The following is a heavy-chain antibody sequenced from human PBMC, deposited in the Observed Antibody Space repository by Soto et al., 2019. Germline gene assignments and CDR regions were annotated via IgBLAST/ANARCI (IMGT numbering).Heavy chain of an antibody. D-gene: IGHD3-10*01. CDR2: ISNDGGKK. Sequence: GGSLRLSCAASGFAFTSHALHWVRQAPGKGLEWVALISNDGGKKQYAESVEVRFTVSRDSSRNTLYLQLNSLRPDNTAVYFCARDAGNTRGFPFFDFWGQGKLVTVSS. J-gene: IGHJ4*02. CDR1: GFAFTSHA. CDR3: ARDAGNTRGFPFFDF. V-gene: IGHV3-30-3*01.